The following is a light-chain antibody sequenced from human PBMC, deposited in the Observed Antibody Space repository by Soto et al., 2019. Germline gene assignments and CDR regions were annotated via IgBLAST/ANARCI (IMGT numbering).Light chain of an antibody. V-gene: IGLV2-14*01. Sequence: QSALTQPASVSGSPGQSITISCTGTSSDVGAYNYVSWYQQHPDKAPKLLIFEVTNRPSGVSGRFSGSKSGTTASLSISGLQPEDEADYYCTSYSSTSTVVFGGGTKLTVL. CDR3: TSYSSTSTVV. CDR1: SSDVGAYNY. CDR2: EVT. J-gene: IGLJ2*01.